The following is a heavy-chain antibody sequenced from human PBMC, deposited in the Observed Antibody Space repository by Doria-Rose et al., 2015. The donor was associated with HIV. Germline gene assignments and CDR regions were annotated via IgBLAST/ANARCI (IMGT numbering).Heavy chain of an antibody. V-gene: IGHV2-26*01. CDR2: IFSDDER. Sequence: QVTLKESGPVLVKPTETLTLTCTVSGVSLSSPGMGVGWIRQPPGKALEWLANIFSDDERSYKTALKSRLTISRGTSKSQVVHTMTDMDPVDTATYYCARIKSSRWYHKYYFDFWGQGTLVIVSA. D-gene: IGHD6-13*01. J-gene: IGHJ4*02. CDR1: GVSLSSPGMG. CDR3: ARIKSSRWYHKYYFDF.